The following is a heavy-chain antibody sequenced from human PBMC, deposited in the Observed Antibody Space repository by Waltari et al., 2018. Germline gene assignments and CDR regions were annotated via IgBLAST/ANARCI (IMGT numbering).Heavy chain of an antibody. CDR3: TRDWRHMAFDY. CDR2: IDGDGTTT. D-gene: IGHD1-1*01. Sequence: EIHLLESGGGLVQPGGSLRLSCTGAGFSISYFGMPWLRLTPGKGLLGVSRIDGDGTTTTYADSVKGRFTISRDNAKNTVYLDMSSLRVEDTAVYFCTRDWRHMAFDYWGQGTRVTVSS. CDR1: GFSISYFG. V-gene: IGHV3-74*01. J-gene: IGHJ4*02.